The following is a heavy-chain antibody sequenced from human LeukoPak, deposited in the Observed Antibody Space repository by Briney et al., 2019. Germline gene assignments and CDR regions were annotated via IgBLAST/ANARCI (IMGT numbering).Heavy chain of an antibody. V-gene: IGHV7-4-1*02. Sequence: ASVKVSCKASGYTFINYALNWVRQAPGQGLEWMGWINTNTGNPTYAQGFTGRFVFSLDTPVSTAYLQISSLEAEDTAVYYCARGTSGYSYGPVNYWGQGTLATVSS. D-gene: IGHD5-18*01. CDR3: ARGTSGYSYGPVNY. J-gene: IGHJ4*02. CDR2: INTNTGNP. CDR1: GYTFINYA.